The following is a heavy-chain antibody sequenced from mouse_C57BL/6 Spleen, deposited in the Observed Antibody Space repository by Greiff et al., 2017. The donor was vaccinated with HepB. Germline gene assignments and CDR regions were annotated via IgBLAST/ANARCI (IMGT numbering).Heavy chain of an antibody. D-gene: IGHD1-1*01. Sequence: QVQLQQSGAELVMPGASVKLSCKASGYTFTSYWMHWVKQRPGQGLEWIGEIDPSDSYTNYNQKFKGKSTLTVDKSSSTAYMQLSSLTSEDSAVYYCARPDYYGSPFAYWGQGTLVTVSA. V-gene: IGHV1-69*01. CDR2: IDPSDSYT. J-gene: IGHJ3*01. CDR3: ARPDYYGSPFAY. CDR1: GYTFTSYW.